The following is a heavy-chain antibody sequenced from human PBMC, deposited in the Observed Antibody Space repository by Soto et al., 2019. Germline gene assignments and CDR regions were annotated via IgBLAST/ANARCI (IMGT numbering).Heavy chain of an antibody. Sequence: QAQLVQSGAEVKKPGASVKVSCKASGYSFTDFAMHWVRLASGQRLEWMGWINADKGDTKYSPKSQGRVTITRDTSATTVFLELRSLRSEDTAVYYWARGPLSGVATIWDYANWFDPWGQGSLVTVST. CDR3: ARGPLSGVATIWDYANWFDP. CDR2: INADKGDT. V-gene: IGHV1-3*01. CDR1: GYSFTDFA. D-gene: IGHD5-12*01. J-gene: IGHJ5*02.